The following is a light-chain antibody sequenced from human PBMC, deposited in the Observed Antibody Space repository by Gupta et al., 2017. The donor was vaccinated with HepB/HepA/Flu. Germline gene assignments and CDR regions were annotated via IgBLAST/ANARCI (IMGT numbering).Light chain of an antibody. V-gene: IGLV3-19*01. CDR1: SLRNYY. CDR3: SSRDSSGTQVI. Sequence: SPALTHCPSVSVALGQTVSITCQGDSLRNYYADWYQQKPGQAPLLVIYGKNNRPSGIPYRFSGSTSRNTASLTITGAQAEEEADYYCSSRDSSGTQVIFGGGTVLTVL. J-gene: IGLJ2*01. CDR2: GKN.